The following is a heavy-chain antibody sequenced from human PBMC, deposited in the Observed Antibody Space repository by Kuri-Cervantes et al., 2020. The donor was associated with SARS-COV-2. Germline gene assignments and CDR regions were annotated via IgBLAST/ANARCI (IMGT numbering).Heavy chain of an antibody. CDR3: ARGRETYDFWSGYYHHSMSDY. CDR2: ISAYSGNA. V-gene: IGHV1-18*01. Sequence: ASVKVSCKASGYTFSDYGITWVRQAPGKGLEWMGWISAYSGNAKYAQKLQGRVTLTTDTSTTTAYMELRSLRSDDTAVYYCARGRETYDFWSGYYHHSMSDYWGQGTLVTVSS. D-gene: IGHD3-3*01. J-gene: IGHJ4*02. CDR1: GYTFSDYG.